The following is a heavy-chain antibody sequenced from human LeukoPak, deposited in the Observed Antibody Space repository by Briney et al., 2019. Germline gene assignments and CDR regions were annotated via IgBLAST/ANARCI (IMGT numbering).Heavy chain of an antibody. CDR2: TYYTGTT. J-gene: IGHJ4*02. Sequence: KSSETLSLTCTVSGGSMSGYYWTWIRQPPGKTLEWIAYTYYTGTTNYNPSLESRVTISVDTSRNQFSLRLRSVAAADTAVYYCARLRGNYFPDFWGQGTLVTVSS. V-gene: IGHV4-59*01. D-gene: IGHD2/OR15-2a*01. CDR3: ARLRGNYFPDF. CDR1: GGSMSGYY.